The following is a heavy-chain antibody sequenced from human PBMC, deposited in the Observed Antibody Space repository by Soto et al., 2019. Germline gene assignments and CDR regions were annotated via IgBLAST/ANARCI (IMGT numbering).Heavy chain of an antibody. J-gene: IGHJ6*02. D-gene: IGHD3-16*01. Sequence: QVQLVQSGDEVKKPGASVKVSCKASGYIFVNYGIAWVRQAPGQGLEWMGWISPYTGNTHSATKFQGRLTMTTDTSTSTAYMALGSLTSDDTAVYYCVMVDNYVTPTPQDVWGQGTTVTVSS. CDR3: VMVDNYVTPTPQDV. CDR1: GYIFVNYG. V-gene: IGHV1-18*01. CDR2: ISPYTGNT.